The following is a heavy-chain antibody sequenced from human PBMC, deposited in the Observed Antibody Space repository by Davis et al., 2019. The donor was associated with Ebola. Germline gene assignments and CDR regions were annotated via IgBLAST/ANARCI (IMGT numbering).Heavy chain of an antibody. J-gene: IGHJ5*02. D-gene: IGHD3-3*01. V-gene: IGHV1-46*01. CDR2: INPSGGST. Sequence: ASVKVSCKASGYTFTSYYMHWVRQAPGQGLEWMGIINPSGGSTSYAQKFQGRVTMTRDTSISTAYMELSRLRADDTAVYYCARGAGRVWSGYRNWFDPWGQGTLVTVSS. CDR3: ARGAGRVWSGYRNWFDP. CDR1: GYTFTSYY.